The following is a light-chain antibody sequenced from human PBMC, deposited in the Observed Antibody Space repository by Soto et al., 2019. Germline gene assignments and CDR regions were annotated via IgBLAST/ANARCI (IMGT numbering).Light chain of an antibody. CDR3: CSYAGSYTWV. V-gene: IGLV2-11*01. Sequence: QSVLTQPRSVSGSPGQSVTISCTGTSSDVGGYNYVSWYQLHPGTAPKLTIYDVSKRPSGVPDRFSGSKSGNTASLTISGLQAEDEADYYCCSYAGSYTWVFGGGTKVTVL. CDR1: SSDVGGYNY. CDR2: DVS. J-gene: IGLJ3*02.